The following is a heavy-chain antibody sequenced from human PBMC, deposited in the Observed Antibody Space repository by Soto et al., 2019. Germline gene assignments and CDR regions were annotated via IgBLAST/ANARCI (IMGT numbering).Heavy chain of an antibody. D-gene: IGHD2-21*01. J-gene: IGHJ6*03. V-gene: IGHV3-9*01. CDR2: ISWNSGSI. Sequence: GGSLRLSCAASGFTFDDYAMHWVRQAPGKGLEWVSGISWNSGSIAYADSVKGRFTNSRDNAKNSLYLQMNSLRAEDTALYYCAKDINSRPYYYYMDVWGKGTTVTVSS. CDR3: AKDINSRPYYYYMDV. CDR1: GFTFDDYA.